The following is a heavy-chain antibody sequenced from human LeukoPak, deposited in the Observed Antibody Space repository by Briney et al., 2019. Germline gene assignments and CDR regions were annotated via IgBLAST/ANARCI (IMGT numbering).Heavy chain of an antibody. CDR3: AKDHVEWELPQAFDI. J-gene: IGHJ3*02. D-gene: IGHD1-26*01. CDR2: ISGSGGST. CDR1: GFTFSSYA. Sequence: GGSLRLSCAASGFTFSSYAMSWVRQAPGKGLEWVSAISGSGGSTYYADSVKGRFTISGDNSKNTLYLQMNSLRAEDTAVYYCAKDHVEWELPQAFDIWGQGTMVTVSS. V-gene: IGHV3-23*01.